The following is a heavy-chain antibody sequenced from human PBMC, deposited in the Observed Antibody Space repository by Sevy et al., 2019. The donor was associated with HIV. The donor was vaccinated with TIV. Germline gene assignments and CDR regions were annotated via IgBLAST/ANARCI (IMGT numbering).Heavy chain of an antibody. CDR1: GFTFSGYW. J-gene: IGHJ3*02. CDR2: IKQDGSET. CDR3: ARDPEWGSSLPEGAFDI. D-gene: IGHD6-13*01. V-gene: IGHV3-7*01. Sequence: GGSLRLSCAASGFTFSGYWMNWVRQAPGKGLEWVANIKQDGSETYYVDSVKGRFTISRDNAKKFLYLQMNSLRVEDTAGYYCARDPEWGSSLPEGAFDIWGQGTMVTVSS.